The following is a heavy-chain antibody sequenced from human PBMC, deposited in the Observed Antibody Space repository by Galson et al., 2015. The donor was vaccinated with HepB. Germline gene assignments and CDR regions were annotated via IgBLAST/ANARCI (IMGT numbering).Heavy chain of an antibody. V-gene: IGHV3-33*03. CDR2: IWYDGGNK. CDR3: ARGDPYRTSGYYLDN. CDR1: GFTFSDYG. Sequence: SLRLSCAASGFTFSDYGMHWVRQAPGKGLEWVAVIWYDGGNKYYADSAKGRFTISRDNSKNTLYLQMNSLRAEDTAVYFCARGDPYRTSGYYLDNWGQGTLVTVSS. J-gene: IGHJ4*02. D-gene: IGHD5-12*01.